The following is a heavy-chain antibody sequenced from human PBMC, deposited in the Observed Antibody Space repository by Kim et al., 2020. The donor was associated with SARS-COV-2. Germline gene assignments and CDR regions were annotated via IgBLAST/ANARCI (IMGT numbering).Heavy chain of an antibody. CDR1: GYSFTSYW. CDR3: ARHERDGYNFDVGLYGMDV. J-gene: IGHJ6*02. V-gene: IGHV5-51*01. D-gene: IGHD5-12*01. CDR2: IYPGDSDT. Sequence: GESLKISCKGSGYSFTSYWIGWVRQMPGKGLEWMGIIYPGDSDTRYSPSFQGQVTISADKSISTAYLQWSSLKASDTAMYYCARHERDGYNFDVGLYGMDVWGQGTTVTVSS.